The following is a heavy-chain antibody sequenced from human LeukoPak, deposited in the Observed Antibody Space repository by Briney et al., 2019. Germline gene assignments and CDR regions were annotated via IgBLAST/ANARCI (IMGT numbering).Heavy chain of an antibody. D-gene: IGHD2-21*01. J-gene: IGHJ4*02. CDR2: ISYEGSNE. CDR1: GFSFSSYG. CDR3: ARGAYCGGDCYDY. V-gene: IGHV3-30*03. Sequence: PGGSLRLSCAASGFSFSSYGMHWVRQAPGKGLEWVAVISYEGSNEYYADSVKGRFTISRDNSKSTLYLQMTSLRAEDTAVYYCARGAYCGGDCYDYWGQGTLVTVSS.